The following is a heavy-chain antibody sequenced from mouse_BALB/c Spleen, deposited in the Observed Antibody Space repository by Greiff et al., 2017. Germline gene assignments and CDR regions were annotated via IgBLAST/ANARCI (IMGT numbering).Heavy chain of an antibody. CDR2: ISYSGST. Sequence: VQLKESGPGLVKPSQSLSLTCTVTGYSITSDYAWNWIRQFPGNKLEWMGYISYSGSTSYNPSLKSRISITRDTSKSQFFLQLNSVTTEDTATYYCARSEDVGDYYAMDYWGKGTSVTVSS. CDR1: GYSITSDYA. J-gene: IGHJ4*01. CDR3: ARSEDVGDYYAMDY. V-gene: IGHV3-2*02.